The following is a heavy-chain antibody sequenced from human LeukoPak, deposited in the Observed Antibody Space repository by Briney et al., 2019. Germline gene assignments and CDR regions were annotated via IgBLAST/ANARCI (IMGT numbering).Heavy chain of an antibody. V-gene: IGHV4-59*01. J-gene: IGHJ4*02. D-gene: IGHD3-22*01. Sequence: SETLSLTCTVSGGSINSYYWSWIRQPPGKGLEWIGYIYYSGSTEYNPSLKSRVTISVDTSKNQFSLKMSSVTAADTAVYYCAREYYYDSSALEYYFDYWGQGTLVTVSS. CDR2: IYYSGST. CDR1: GGSINSYY. CDR3: AREYYYDSSALEYYFDY.